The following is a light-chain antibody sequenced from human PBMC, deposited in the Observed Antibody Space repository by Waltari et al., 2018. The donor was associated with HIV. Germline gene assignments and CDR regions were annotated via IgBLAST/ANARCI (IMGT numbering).Light chain of an antibody. CDR3: ASFTGDNTVM. CDR1: DTDFSLYKF. V-gene: IGLV2-14*03. CDR2: AVD. J-gene: IGLJ3*02. Sequence: AVTQPASVSGLPGQSTTISCTGADTDFSLYKFFPWYQQHSGKPPRLILYAVDSRASGVSDRFSGSMSGNTASLTISGLRAEDEGHYYCASFTGDNTVMFGGGTEVTVL.